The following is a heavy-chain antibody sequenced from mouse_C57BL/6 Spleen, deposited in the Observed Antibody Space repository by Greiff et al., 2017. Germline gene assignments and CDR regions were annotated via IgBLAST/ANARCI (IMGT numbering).Heavy chain of an antibody. D-gene: IGHD2-4*01. CDR1: GYTFTSYW. J-gene: IGHJ3*01. CDR3: TRPYDYAVLFAY. Sequence: VQRVESGTVLARPGASVKMSCKTSGYTFTSYWMHWVKQRPGQGLEWIGAIYPGNSDTSYNQKFKGKAKLTAVTSASTAYMELSSLTNEDSAVYYCTRPYDYAVLFAYWGQGSLVTVSA. V-gene: IGHV1-5*01. CDR2: IYPGNSDT.